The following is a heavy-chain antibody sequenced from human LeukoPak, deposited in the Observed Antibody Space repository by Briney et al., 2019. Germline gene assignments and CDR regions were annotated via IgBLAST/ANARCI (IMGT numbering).Heavy chain of an antibody. V-gene: IGHV3-30*18. CDR3: AKGRYYPKDFFDY. Sequence: GGSLRLSCAASGFLVNANHMNWVRQAPGKGLEWVAVISYDGTNKYYADSVKGRFNISRDNSKNTVYLQMNSLRAEDTAVYYCAKGRYYPKDFFDYWGQGTLVTVSS. CDR1: GFLVNANH. D-gene: IGHD3-10*01. J-gene: IGHJ4*02. CDR2: ISYDGTNK.